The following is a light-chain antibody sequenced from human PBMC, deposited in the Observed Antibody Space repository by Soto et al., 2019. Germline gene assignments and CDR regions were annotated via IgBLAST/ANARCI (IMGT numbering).Light chain of an antibody. CDR2: GAS. J-gene: IGKJ3*01. Sequence: DIVLTQSPGTLSLSPGERATLSCRASQSVSSSYLAWYQQKPGQAPRLLIYGASSRATGIPDRFSGSGSGTDFTLTISRLEPEDFAVYYCQQYGRSPTFGPGTKVDIK. CDR3: QQYGRSPT. V-gene: IGKV3-20*01. CDR1: QSVSSSY.